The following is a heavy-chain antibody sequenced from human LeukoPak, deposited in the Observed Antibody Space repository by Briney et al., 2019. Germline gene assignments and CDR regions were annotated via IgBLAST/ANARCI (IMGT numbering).Heavy chain of an antibody. Sequence: MSSETLSLTCSVSGYSFTSGHYWGWIRQPPGKGLEWIANIYHTGSAHYNPSLKSRVTISVDTSKNQFSLKLSSVTDADTAVYYCARYCTSTTCILRGFDYWAREPWSPSPQ. CDR1: GYSFTSGHY. D-gene: IGHD2-2*01. CDR2: IYHTGSA. V-gene: IGHV4-38-2*01. CDR3: ARYCTSTTCILRGFDY. J-gene: IGHJ4*02.